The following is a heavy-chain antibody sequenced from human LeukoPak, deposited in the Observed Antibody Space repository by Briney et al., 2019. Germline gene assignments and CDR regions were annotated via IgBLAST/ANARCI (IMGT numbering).Heavy chain of an antibody. D-gene: IGHD6-13*01. CDR1: GYTFTSYG. J-gene: IGHJ3*02. V-gene: IGHV1-18*01. Sequence: GASVKVSCKASGYTFTSYGISWVRQAPGQGLEWMGWISAYNGNTNYAQKLQGRVTMTTDTSTSTAYMELRSLRSDDTAVYYCARGRLDSSSWYGADAFDIWGQGTMVTGSS. CDR3: ARGRLDSSSWYGADAFDI. CDR2: ISAYNGNT.